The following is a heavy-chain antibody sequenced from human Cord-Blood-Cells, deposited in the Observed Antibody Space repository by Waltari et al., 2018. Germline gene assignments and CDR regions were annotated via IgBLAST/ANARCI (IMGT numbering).Heavy chain of an antibody. J-gene: IGHJ6*02. V-gene: IGHV4-39*01. CDR2: IYYSGST. D-gene: IGHD3-10*01. Sequence: LQLQESGPGLVKPSETLSPTCTVSGGSIRSSSYSWGWLRHPPGKGREWIGSIYYSGSTYYNPSRKSRVTISVDTSKNQFSLKLSSVTAADTAVYYCARYGSGSSYYYYYGMDVWGQGTTVTVSS. CDR3: ARYGSGSSYYYYYGMDV. CDR1: GGSIRSSSYS.